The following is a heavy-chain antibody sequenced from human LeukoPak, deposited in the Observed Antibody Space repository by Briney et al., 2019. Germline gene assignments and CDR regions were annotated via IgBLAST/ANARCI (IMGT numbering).Heavy chain of an antibody. CDR2: IGIRGDT. CDR3: ARGGIQVSGIAEFDY. D-gene: IGHD6-19*01. Sequence: GGSLRLSCAASGFTFIDYDMHWVRHVLGKGLEWVSAIGIRGDTHYSGSVKGRFTISRENAESSLYLQMNSLRAEDTAVYYCARGGIQVSGIAEFDYWGRGTLVTVSS. J-gene: IGHJ4*02. CDR1: GFTFIDYD. V-gene: IGHV3-13*01.